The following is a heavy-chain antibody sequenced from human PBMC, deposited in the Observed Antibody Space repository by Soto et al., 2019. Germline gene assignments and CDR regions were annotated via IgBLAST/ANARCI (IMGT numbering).Heavy chain of an antibody. Sequence: EVQLMESGGGLVQPGGSLRLSCVASGFTFSNFAMGWVRQAPGKGLEWVSSIRGSGEITYHAESVKGRFTISRDNSNNTLFLQMNILRVEDTAVYYCAKSPDIVLPFEIWGRGTLVTVS. CDR3: AKSPDIVLPFEI. D-gene: IGHD2-15*01. CDR2: IRGSGEIT. CDR1: GFTFSNFA. V-gene: IGHV3-23*01. J-gene: IGHJ2*01.